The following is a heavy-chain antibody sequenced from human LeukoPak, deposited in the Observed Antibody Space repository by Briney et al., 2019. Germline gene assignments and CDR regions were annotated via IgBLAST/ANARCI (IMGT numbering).Heavy chain of an antibody. V-gene: IGHV3-30*04. CDR3: ARDYDSSGYLPDY. CDR2: LSYDGTNK. D-gene: IGHD3-22*01. CDR1: GFTFSNYA. J-gene: IGHJ4*02. Sequence: GGSLRLSCAASGFTFSNYALHWVRQAPGKGLEWVTVLSYDGTNKYYADSVKGRFTISRDNSRNTLYLQMNSLRAEDTAVYYCARDYDSSGYLPDYWGQGTLVTVSS.